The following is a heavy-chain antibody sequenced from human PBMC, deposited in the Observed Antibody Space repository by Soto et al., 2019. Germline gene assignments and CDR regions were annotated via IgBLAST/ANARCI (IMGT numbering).Heavy chain of an antibody. Sequence: QVQLQESGPGLVKPSETLSLTCTVSGGSITNYYCSWFRQPPGKGLEWIGYIQYNGYSAYNLSLKRRVTMSMATSKTQFSLMLESVTATDPAVYYCARHGFGSLHGLVDVWGQGTTVIVSS. CDR2: IQYNGYS. CDR1: GGSITNYY. V-gene: IGHV4-59*08. D-gene: IGHD3-10*01. J-gene: IGHJ6*02. CDR3: ARHGFGSLHGLVDV.